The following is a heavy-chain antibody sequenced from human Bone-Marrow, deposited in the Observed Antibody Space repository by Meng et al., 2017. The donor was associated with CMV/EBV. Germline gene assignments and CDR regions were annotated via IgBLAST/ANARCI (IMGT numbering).Heavy chain of an antibody. D-gene: IGHD5-18*01. CDR2: INPNSGGT. V-gene: IGHV1-2*02. Sequence: ASVKVSWKASGYTLTGYYMHWVRQVPGQGLEWMGWINPNSGGTNYAQKFQGRVTMTTDTSISTAYMELRRLRSDDTAVYFGAGGGRIQKWFIDSWGQGTLVTVSS. J-gene: IGHJ4*02. CDR1: GYTLTGYY. CDR3: AGGGRIQKWFIDS.